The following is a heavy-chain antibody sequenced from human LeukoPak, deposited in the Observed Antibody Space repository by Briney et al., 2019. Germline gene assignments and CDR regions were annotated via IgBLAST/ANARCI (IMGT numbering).Heavy chain of an antibody. D-gene: IGHD1-1*01. CDR1: GYTFTGYY. J-gene: IGHJ6*03. CDR3: ARLKPLSWYYYYMDV. CDR2: INLNSGGT. V-gene: IGHV1-2*06. Sequence: ASVKVSCKASGYTFTGYYMHWVRQAPGQGLEWMGRINLNSGGTNYAQKFQGRVTMTRDTSISTAYMELSRLRSDDTAVYYCARLKPLSWYYYYMDVWGKGTTVTVSS.